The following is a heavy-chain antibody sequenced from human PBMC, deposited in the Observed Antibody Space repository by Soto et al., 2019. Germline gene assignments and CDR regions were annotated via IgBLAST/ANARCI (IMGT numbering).Heavy chain of an antibody. CDR1: GYTFTSYG. D-gene: IGHD3-10*01. CDR3: ARDVSITMVRGYWAD. V-gene: IGHV1-18*01. J-gene: IGHJ4*02. Sequence: QVQLVQSGAEVKKPGASVKVSCKASGYTFTSYGISWVRQAPGQGLEWMGWISAYNGNTNYAQKRHGRVTMTTDTSTSTAYMELRSLRSDDTAVYYCARDVSITMVRGYWADWGQGTLVTVSS. CDR2: ISAYNGNT.